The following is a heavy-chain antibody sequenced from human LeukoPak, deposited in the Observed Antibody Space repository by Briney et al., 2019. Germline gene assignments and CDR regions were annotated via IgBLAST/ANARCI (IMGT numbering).Heavy chain of an antibody. V-gene: IGHV1-18*04. CDR1: AYSFTSYG. CDR2: ISAYNGNT. D-gene: IGHD2-15*01. CDR3: ARVGETGFYYLDV. J-gene: IGHJ6*03. Sequence: ASVKVSCKASAYSFTSYGITWVRQAPGQGLEWMGWISAYNGNTNYAQKLQGRVTMTTDTSTTTAYMELRSLRSDVTAVYYCARVGETGFYYLDVWGKGTTVTVSS.